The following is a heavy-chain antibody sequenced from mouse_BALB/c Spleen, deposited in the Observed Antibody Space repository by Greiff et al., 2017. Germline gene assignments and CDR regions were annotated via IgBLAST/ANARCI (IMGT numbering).Heavy chain of an antibody. CDR1: GFTFTDYY. V-gene: IGHV7-3*02. CDR2: IRNKANGYTT. CDR3: ARDMITLDY. J-gene: IGHJ2*01. D-gene: IGHD2-4*01. Sequence: EVKLVESGGGLVQPGGSLRLSCATSGFTFTDYYMSWVRQPPGKALEWLGFIRNKANGYTTEYSASVKGRFTISRDNSQSILYLQMNTLRAEDSATYYCARDMITLDYWGQGTTLTVSS.